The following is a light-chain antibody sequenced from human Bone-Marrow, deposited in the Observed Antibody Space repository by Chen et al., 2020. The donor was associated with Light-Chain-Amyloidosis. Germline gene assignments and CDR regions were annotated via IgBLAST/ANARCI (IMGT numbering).Light chain of an antibody. V-gene: IGKV1-5*03. CDR1: QAIGDW. CDR2: KAS. Sequence: DIRMTQSPSTLSASVGDRVTITCRASQAIGDWLAWFQHKPGRAPNLLIYKASNLKSGVPSRFTGSGSGTEFTLTISSLQPDDFATYFCQQYKTFTFTFGQGTKL. J-gene: IGKJ2*01. CDR3: QQYKTFTFT.